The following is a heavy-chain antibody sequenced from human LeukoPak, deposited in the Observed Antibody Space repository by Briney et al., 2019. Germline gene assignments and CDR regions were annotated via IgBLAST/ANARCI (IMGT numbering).Heavy chain of an antibody. CDR2: IYYSGST. CDR3: AGFDYYGSGRHFDL. Sequence: SETLSLTCTVSGGSISSYYWSWIRQPPGKGLEWIGYIYYSGSTNYNPSLKSRVTISVDTSKNQFSLKLSSVTAADTAVYYCAGFDYYGSGRHFDLWGRGTLVTVSS. V-gene: IGHV4-59*01. D-gene: IGHD3-10*01. CDR1: GGSISSYY. J-gene: IGHJ2*01.